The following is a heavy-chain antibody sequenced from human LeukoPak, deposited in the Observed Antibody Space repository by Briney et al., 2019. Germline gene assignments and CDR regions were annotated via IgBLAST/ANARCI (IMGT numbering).Heavy chain of an antibody. CDR1: GFTFSSYA. V-gene: IGHV3-23*01. CDR3: AKVAHYYGSGSYYEYYFDY. D-gene: IGHD3-10*01. J-gene: IGHJ4*02. CDR2: ISGSGGSA. Sequence: GSLRLSCAASGFTFSSYAMSWVRQAPGKGLEWVSAISGSGGSAYYSDSVKGRFTISRDNSKNTLYLQMDSLRAEDMAVYYCAKVAHYYGSGSYYEYYFDYWGQGTLVTVSS.